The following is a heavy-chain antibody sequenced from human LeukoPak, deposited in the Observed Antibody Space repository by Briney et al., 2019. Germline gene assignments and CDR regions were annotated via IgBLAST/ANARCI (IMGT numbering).Heavy chain of an antibody. CDR2: IYRIGNT. CDR3: AGRGQRYFRD. J-gene: IGHJ1*01. V-gene: IGHV4-4*08. Sequence: PSETLSLTCSVSGDSISSDYWSWIREPPGEGLEWIGYIYRIGNTDHTPSLKSRVTISLDTSKNQLSLNLTSVTAADTAVYYCAGRGQRYFRDWGQGTLVTVSS. CDR1: GDSISSDY.